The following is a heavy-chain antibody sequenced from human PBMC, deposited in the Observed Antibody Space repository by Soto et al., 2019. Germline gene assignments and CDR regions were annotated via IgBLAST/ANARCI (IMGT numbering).Heavy chain of an antibody. CDR2: ISYDGSNK. V-gene: IGHV3-30-3*01. Sequence: GGSLRLSCAASGFTFSSYAMHWVRQAPGKGLEWVAVISYDGSNKYCADSVKGRFTISRDNSKNTLYLQMNSLRAEDTAVYYCARVGETGYYYYGMDVWGQGTTVTVSS. CDR1: GFTFSSYA. CDR3: ARVGETGYYYYGMDV. J-gene: IGHJ6*02.